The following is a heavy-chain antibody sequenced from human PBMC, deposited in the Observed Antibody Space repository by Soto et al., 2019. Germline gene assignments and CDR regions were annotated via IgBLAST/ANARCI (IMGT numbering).Heavy chain of an antibody. V-gene: IGHV3-30*18. CDR1: GFTFSSYG. Sequence: QVQLVESGGGVVQPGRSLRLSCAASGFTFSSYGMHWVRQAPGKGLEWVAIISYDGSNKFYADSVKGRFTISRDNSKNTLYLQMNSLRAEDTAVYYCAKGSGGYSHGSDDYWGQGTLVTVSS. CDR3: AKGSGGYSHGSDDY. J-gene: IGHJ4*02. D-gene: IGHD5-18*01. CDR2: ISYDGSNK.